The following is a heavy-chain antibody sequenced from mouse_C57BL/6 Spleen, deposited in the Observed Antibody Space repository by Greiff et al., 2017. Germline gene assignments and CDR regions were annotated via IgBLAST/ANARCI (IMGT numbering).Heavy chain of an antibody. Sequence: VQLQQSGPELVKPGASVTISCKASGYTFTDYYMNWVKQSHGKSLEWIGDINPNNGGNGYNQKFKGKATLTVDKSSSTAYMELRSLTSEDSAVYYCARGYGSSYGYFDVWGTGTTVTVSS. CDR1: GYTFTDYY. V-gene: IGHV1-26*01. CDR2: INPNNGGN. J-gene: IGHJ1*03. CDR3: ARGYGSSYGYFDV. D-gene: IGHD1-1*01.